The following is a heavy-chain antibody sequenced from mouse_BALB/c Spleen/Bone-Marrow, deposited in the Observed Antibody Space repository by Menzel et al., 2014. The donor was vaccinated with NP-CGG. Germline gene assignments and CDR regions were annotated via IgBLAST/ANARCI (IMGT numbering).Heavy chain of an antibody. J-gene: IGHJ3*01. CDR2: INPHSNTI. CDR1: GFDFXRYW. D-gene: IGHD1-2*01. Sequence: EVQLVESGGGLVQPGGSLKLSCAASGFDFXRYWMSWVRQAPGKGLEWIGEINPHSNTINHTPSLKDKFIISRDNAKNTLYLQMSKVRSEDTALYYCARLGYYGSFAYWGQGTLVTVSA. CDR3: ARLGYYGSFAY. V-gene: IGHV4-1*02.